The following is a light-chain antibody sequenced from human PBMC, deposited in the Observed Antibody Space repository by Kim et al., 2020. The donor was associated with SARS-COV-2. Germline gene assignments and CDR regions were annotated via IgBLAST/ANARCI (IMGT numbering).Light chain of an antibody. CDR2: GKN. Sequence: VALGQTVRNTCKGDSLRSSYASWYQQKPGQATVLVIYGKNNRPSGIPDRFAGSSSGNTASLTITGAQAEDEADYYCNSRDSSGNPLFGGGTQLTVL. CDR3: NSRDSSGNPL. V-gene: IGLV3-19*01. CDR1: SLRSSY. J-gene: IGLJ2*01.